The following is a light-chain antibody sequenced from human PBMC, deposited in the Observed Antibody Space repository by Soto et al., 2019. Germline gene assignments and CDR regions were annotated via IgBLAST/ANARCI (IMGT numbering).Light chain of an antibody. V-gene: IGLV1-44*01. CDR1: GSNIGTNT. Sequence: QSVLTQPPSASGTPGQRVTISCSGSGSNIGTNTVNWYQQLPGTAPKLLIYRTDQRPAGIPDRFSGSKSGTSASLDISGLQSDDEADYYCTAWGGSLDGRVFGGGTKLTVL. CDR3: TAWGGSLDGRV. CDR2: RTD. J-gene: IGLJ3*02.